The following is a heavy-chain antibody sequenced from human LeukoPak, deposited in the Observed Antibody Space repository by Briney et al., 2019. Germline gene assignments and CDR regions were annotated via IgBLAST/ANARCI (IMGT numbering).Heavy chain of an antibody. Sequence: GGSLRLSCAASGFTFSSYWMHWVRQASGKGLVWVSRLSGDGGRTNYADSVKGRFTISRDNAKNTLYLQMNSLTAEDTAVYYCAACSDLTLTGAACALDIWGQGTMVTVSP. J-gene: IGHJ3*02. CDR2: LSGDGGRT. V-gene: IGHV3-74*01. D-gene: IGHD1-1*01. CDR1: GFTFSSYW. CDR3: AACSDLTLTGAACALDI.